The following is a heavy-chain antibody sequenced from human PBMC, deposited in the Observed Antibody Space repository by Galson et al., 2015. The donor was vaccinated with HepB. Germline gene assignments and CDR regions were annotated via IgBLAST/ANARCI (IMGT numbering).Heavy chain of an antibody. J-gene: IGHJ4*02. Sequence: SVKVSCKASGYTFTSYYMHWVRQAPGQGLEWMGIINPSGGSTSYAQKFQGRVTMTRDTSTSTVYMELSSLRSEDTAVYYCARDELGSEYYDSSGYYPPPLDYWGQGTLVTVSS. CDR3: ARDELGSEYYDSSGYYPPPLDY. V-gene: IGHV1-46*01. CDR1: GYTFTSYY. D-gene: IGHD3-22*01. CDR2: INPSGGST.